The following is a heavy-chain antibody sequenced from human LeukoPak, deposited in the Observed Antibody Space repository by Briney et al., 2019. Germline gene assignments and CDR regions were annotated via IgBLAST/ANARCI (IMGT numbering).Heavy chain of an antibody. Sequence: PGGSLRLSCAASGFTFSSYAMSWVRQAPGKELEWVSAISGSGGSTYYADSVKGRFTISRDNSKNTLYLQMNSLRAEDTAVYYCAKVGISSSGWPFDYWGQGTLVTVSS. CDR1: GFTFSSYA. CDR3: AKVGISSSGWPFDY. CDR2: ISGSGGST. V-gene: IGHV3-23*01. D-gene: IGHD6-19*01. J-gene: IGHJ4*02.